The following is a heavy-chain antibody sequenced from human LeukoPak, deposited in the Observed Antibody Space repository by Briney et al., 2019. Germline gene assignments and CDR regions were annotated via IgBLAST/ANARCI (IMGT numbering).Heavy chain of an antibody. CDR2: IYYSGTA. Sequence: SGTLSLTCAVSGDSITNPKWWSWVRQPPGKGLEWLGEIYYSGTANYNPSLGSRVTISVDKSKNQLSLRLSSVTAADTAVYYCASHDFFAFDIWGQGTMVTVSS. D-gene: IGHD2-21*02. V-gene: IGHV4-4*02. J-gene: IGHJ3*02. CDR1: GDSITNPKW. CDR3: ASHDFFAFDI.